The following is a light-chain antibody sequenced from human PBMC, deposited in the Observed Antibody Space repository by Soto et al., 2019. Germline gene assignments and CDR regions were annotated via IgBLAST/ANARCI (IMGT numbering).Light chain of an antibody. CDR3: SSYAGTSNVV. V-gene: IGLV2-8*01. J-gene: IGLJ2*01. CDR1: SNDIGGHNY. CDR2: DVT. Sequence: QSALTQPPSASGSPGQSVTISCTGSSNDIGGHNYVSWYQQHPGRAPKLMIYDVTKRPSGVPDRFTGSRSGNTASLTVSGLQADDEADYYCSSYAGTSNVVFGGGTKLTVL.